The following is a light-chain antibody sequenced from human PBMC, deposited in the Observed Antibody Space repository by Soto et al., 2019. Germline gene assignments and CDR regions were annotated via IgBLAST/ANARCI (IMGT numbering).Light chain of an antibody. J-gene: IGLJ2*01. V-gene: IGLV2-14*03. CDR1: SSDVGGYNY. CDR3: TSYTSSSTLV. CDR2: DVS. Sequence: QPASVSGSPGQSITISCTGTSSDVGGYNYVSWYQQHPGKAPKLMIYDVSNRPSGVSNRFSGSKSGNTASLTISGLQAEDEADYYCTSYTSSSTLVFGGGTKLTVL.